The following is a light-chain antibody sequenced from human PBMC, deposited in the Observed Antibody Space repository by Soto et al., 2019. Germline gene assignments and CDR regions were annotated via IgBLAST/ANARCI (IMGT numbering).Light chain of an antibody. V-gene: IGKV1-5*03. J-gene: IGKJ4*01. CDR1: QSSSSW. CDR3: QQYKSYPLT. CDR2: KAS. Sequence: DIQMTQSPSTLSASVGDRVTITCRASQSSSSWLAWYQQKPGKAPNLLIYKASTLESGVPSRFSGSGSGTEFTLTISSVQPGDFATYYCQQYKSYPLTFGGGTKVDIK.